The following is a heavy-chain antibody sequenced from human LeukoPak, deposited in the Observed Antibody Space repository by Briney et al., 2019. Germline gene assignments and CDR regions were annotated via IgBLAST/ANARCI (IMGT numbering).Heavy chain of an antibody. CDR2: INYSGTT. J-gene: IGHJ4*02. D-gene: IGHD3-22*01. CDR3: ARGVMDYDSSNFDY. CDR1: GGSISSSGYY. V-gene: IGHV4-39*07. Sequence: ASETLSLTCIVSGGSISSSGYYWGWIRQPPGKGLEWIGSINYSGTTYYNPSLRSRVTISVDTSKNQFSLKLSSVTAADTAVYYCARGVMDYDSSNFDYWGQGTLVTVSS.